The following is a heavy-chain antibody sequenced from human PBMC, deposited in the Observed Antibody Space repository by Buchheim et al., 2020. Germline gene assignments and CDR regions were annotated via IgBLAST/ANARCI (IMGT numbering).Heavy chain of an antibody. D-gene: IGHD2-2*01. J-gene: IGHJ4*02. CDR3: ARGRIVVVPAASWYFDY. CDR2: MSHRGSP. V-gene: IGHV4-34*01. CDR1: GGSFSGHY. Sequence: QVQLQQWGAGLLKPSETLSLTCGVSGGSFSGHYSTWIRQSPGKGLEWIGEMSHRGSPNYNPSLKSRVTISVDTSKNQFSLKLSSVTAADTAVYYCARGRIVVVPAASWYFDYWGQGTL.